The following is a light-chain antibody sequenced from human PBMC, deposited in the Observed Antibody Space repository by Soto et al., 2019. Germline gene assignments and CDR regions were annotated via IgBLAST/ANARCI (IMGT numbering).Light chain of an antibody. V-gene: IGKV3-15*01. J-gene: IGKJ1*01. CDR2: GAS. CDR3: QEYKYSKK. CDR1: QSVSSK. Sequence: EIVMTQSPATLSVSPGERATLSCRASQSVSSKLAWYQQKPGQAPRLLIYGASTRATGIPARFSGSGSETEFTLTISSLQSEDFAVYYCQEYKYSKKFGQGTMV.